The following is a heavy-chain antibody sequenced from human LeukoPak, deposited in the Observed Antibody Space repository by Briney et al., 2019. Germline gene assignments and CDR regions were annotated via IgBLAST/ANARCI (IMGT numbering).Heavy chain of an antibody. V-gene: IGHV1-69*01. CDR2: IIPIFGTA. J-gene: IGHJ5*02. Sequence: VASVKVSCKASGGTFSSYAISWVRQAPGQGLEWMGGIIPIFGTANYAQKFQGRVTITADESTSTAYMELSSLRSEDTAAYYCARDRSSSWLNWFDPWGQGTLVTVSS. CDR3: ARDRSSSWLNWFDP. D-gene: IGHD6-13*01. CDR1: GGTFSSYA.